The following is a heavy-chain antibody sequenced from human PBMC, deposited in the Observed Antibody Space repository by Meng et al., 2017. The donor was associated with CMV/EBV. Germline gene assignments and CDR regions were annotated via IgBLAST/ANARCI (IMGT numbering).Heavy chain of an antibody. J-gene: IGHJ4*02. V-gene: IGHV4-34*01. CDR2: INHSGST. CDR1: GGSFSGYY. Sequence: SETLSLTCAVYGGSFSGYYWSWIRQPPGKGLEWIGEINHSGSTNYNPSLKSRVTISVDTSKNQFSLKLSSVTAADTAVYCCARSRGDCSSTSCYPRYFDYWGQGTLVTVSS. CDR3: ARSRGDCSSTSCYPRYFDY. D-gene: IGHD2-2*01.